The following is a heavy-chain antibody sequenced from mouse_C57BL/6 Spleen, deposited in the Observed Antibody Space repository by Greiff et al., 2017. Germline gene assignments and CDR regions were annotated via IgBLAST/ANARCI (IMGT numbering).Heavy chain of an antibody. V-gene: IGHV1-61*01. J-gene: IGHJ2*01. CDR1: GYTFTSYW. Sequence: QVQLQQPGAELVRPGSSVKLSCKASGYTFTSYWMDWVKQRPGQGLEWIGNIYPSDSETHYNQKFKDKATLTVDKSSSTAYMQLSSLTSEDSAVYYCARESNFDYGGQGTTRTVSS. CDR2: IYPSDSET. D-gene: IGHD5-1*01. CDR3: ARESNFDY.